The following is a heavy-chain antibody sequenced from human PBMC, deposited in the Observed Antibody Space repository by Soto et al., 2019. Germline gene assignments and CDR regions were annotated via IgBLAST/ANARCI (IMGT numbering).Heavy chain of an antibody. CDR2: IYYSGST. V-gene: IGHV4-31*03. J-gene: IGHJ6*02. CDR3: ARDRYKGNYYDSSGKVPPYYYGMDV. D-gene: IGHD3-22*01. Sequence: QVQLQESGPGLVKPSQTLSLTCTVSGGSISSGGYYWSWIRQHPGKGLEWIGYIYYSGSTYYNPSLKSRVTISVDTSKNQFSLKLSSVTAADTAVYYCARDRYKGNYYDSSGKVPPYYYGMDVWGQGTTVTVSS. CDR1: GGSISSGGYY.